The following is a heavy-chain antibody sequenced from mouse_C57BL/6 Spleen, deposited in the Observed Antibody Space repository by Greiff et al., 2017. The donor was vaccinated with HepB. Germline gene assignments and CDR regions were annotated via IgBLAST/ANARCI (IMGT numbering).Heavy chain of an antibody. CDR3: ARGTTVVAPYYAMDY. D-gene: IGHD1-1*01. J-gene: IGHJ4*01. CDR1: GFTFSSYG. Sequence: EVQLVESGGDLVKPGGSLKLSCAASGFTFSSYGMSWVRQTPDKRLEWVATISSGGSYTYYPDSVKGRFTISRDNAKNTLYLQMSSLKSEDTAMYYCARGTTVVAPYYAMDYWGQGTSVTVSS. CDR2: ISSGGSYT. V-gene: IGHV5-6*01.